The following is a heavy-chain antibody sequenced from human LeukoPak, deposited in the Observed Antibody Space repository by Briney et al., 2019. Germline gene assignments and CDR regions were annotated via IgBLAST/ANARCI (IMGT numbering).Heavy chain of an antibody. CDR1: GGSLSGYY. D-gene: IGHD3-22*01. Sequence: SETLSLTCAVYGGSLSGYYWSWIRQPPGKGLEWIGEINHSGSTNYNPSLKSRVTISVDTSKNQFSLKLSSVTAADTAVYYCARGRANYYDSSISPPVWGQGTMVTVSS. V-gene: IGHV4-34*01. CDR2: INHSGST. CDR3: ARGRANYYDSSISPPV. J-gene: IGHJ3*01.